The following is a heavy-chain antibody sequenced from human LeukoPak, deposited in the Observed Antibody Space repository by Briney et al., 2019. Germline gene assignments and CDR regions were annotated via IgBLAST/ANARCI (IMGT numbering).Heavy chain of an antibody. V-gene: IGHV4-39*01. Sequence: SETLSLTCSVSGGSISRSSYYWGWTRQPPGRGLEWIGSIYYSGSTYYNPSLKSRVTISVDTSRNQFSLKLGSVTAADTAVYYCARHGSIATGAFTYWGQGTLVTVSS. CDR2: IYYSGST. CDR3: ARHGSIATGAFTY. J-gene: IGHJ4*02. CDR1: GGSISRSSYY. D-gene: IGHD6-13*01.